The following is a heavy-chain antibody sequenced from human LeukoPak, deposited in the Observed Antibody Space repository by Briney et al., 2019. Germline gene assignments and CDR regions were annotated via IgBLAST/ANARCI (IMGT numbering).Heavy chain of an antibody. CDR3: ARDWYDNTDAFDI. CDR2: ISSSGSTI. J-gene: IGHJ3*02. V-gene: IGHV3-48*03. D-gene: IGHD3-9*01. CDR1: GFTFSSYE. Sequence: GGSQRLSCAASGFTFSSYEMNWVRQAPGKGLEWVSYISSSGSTIYYADSVKGRFTISRDNAKNSLYLQMNSLRAEDTAVYYCARDWYDNTDAFDIWGQGTMVTVSS.